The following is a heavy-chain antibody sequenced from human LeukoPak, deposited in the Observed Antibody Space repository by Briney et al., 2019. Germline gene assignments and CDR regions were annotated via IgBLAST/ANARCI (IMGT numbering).Heavy chain of an antibody. CDR2: ISYDGSNK. V-gene: IGHV3-30-3*02. D-gene: IGHD3-22*01. CDR1: GFTFSSYA. J-gene: IGHJ5*02. CDR3: VKHYDSSAYSWFDP. Sequence: GGSLRLSCAASGFTFSSYAMHWVRQAPGKGLEWVAVISYDGSNKYYADSVKGRFTISRDNSKNTLYLQMNSLRAEDTAVYYCVKHYDSSAYSWFDPWGQGTLVTVSS.